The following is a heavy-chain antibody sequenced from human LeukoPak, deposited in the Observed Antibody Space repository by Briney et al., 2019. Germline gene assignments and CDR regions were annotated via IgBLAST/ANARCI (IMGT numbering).Heavy chain of an antibody. D-gene: IGHD2-2*01. CDR3: AREVEEVPTAMGVYYYYFMDV. CDR1: GFTFSNNW. Sequence: PGGSLRLSCAASGFTFSNNWMHWVRQAPGKGLVWVSRINPDGRRTDYADSVKGRFTISRDNAKNTLYLQMSSLRSEDTAVYYCAREVEEVPTAMGVYYYYFMDVWGKGTTVTVSS. CDR2: INPDGRRT. J-gene: IGHJ6*03. V-gene: IGHV3-74*01.